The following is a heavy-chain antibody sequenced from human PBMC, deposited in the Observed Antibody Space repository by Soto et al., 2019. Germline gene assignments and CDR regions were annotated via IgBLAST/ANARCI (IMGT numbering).Heavy chain of an antibody. J-gene: IGHJ6*02. Sequence: PGESLKISCKGSGYSFTSYWISWVRQMPGKGLEWMGRIDPSDSYTNYSPSFQGHVTISADKSISTAYLQWSSLKASDTAMYYCARHYVYYTYYLAHYAMDFRGPGITVTLSS. CDR2: IDPSDSYT. CDR3: ARHYVYYTYYLAHYAMDF. V-gene: IGHV5-10-1*01. D-gene: IGHD3-3*01. CDR1: GYSFTSYW.